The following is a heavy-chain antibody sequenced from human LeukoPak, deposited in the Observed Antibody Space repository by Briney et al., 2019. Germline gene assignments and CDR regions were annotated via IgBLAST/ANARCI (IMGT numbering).Heavy chain of an antibody. V-gene: IGHV1-2*02. CDR1: GYTLTELS. D-gene: IGHD1-7*01. CDR2: INPNSGGT. CDR3: AILTGTTYYYYYMDV. Sequence: ASVKVSCKVSGYTLTELSMHWVRQAPGQGLEWMGWINPNSGGTNYAQKFQGRVTMTRDTSISTAYMELSRLRSDDTAVYYCAILTGTTYYYYYMDVWGKGTTVTVSS. J-gene: IGHJ6*03.